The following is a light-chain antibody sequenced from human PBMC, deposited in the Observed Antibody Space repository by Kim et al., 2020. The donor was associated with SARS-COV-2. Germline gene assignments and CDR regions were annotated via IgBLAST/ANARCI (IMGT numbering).Light chain of an antibody. CDR3: HQRSNWPLT. CDR2: DAS. V-gene: IGKV3-11*01. CDR1: QSVSSY. Sequence: EIVLTQSPATLSLSPGERATLSCRASQSVSSYLVWYQQKPGQAPRLLIYDASNRATGIPARFSGSGSGTDFTLTISSLEPEDFAVYYCHQRSNWPLTFGVGTKVDIK. J-gene: IGKJ4*01.